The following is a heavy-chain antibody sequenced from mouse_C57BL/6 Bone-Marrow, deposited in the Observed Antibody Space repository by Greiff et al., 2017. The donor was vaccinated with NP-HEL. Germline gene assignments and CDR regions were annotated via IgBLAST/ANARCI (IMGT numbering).Heavy chain of an antibody. J-gene: IGHJ2*01. V-gene: IGHV1-15*01. CDR2: IDPETGGT. CDR3: TRCDY. Sequence: QVQLKESGAELVRPGASVTLSCKASGYTFTDYEMHWVKQTPVHGLEWIGAIDPETGGTAYNQKFKGKAILTADKSSSTAYMELRSLTSEDSAVYYCTRCDYWGQGTTLTVSS. CDR1: GYTFTDYE.